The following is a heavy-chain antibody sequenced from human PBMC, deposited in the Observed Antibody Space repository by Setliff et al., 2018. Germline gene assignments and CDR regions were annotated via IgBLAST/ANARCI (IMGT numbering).Heavy chain of an antibody. Sequence: LSLSCAASGFTFDSYGMHWVHQAPGKGLEWVAFIRFDGSTKYYADSVKGRFTISRDNFQNTLYLQMDSLRPEDTGVYYCAKVKKQLIRGSGLDLWGQGTLVTVSS. D-gene: IGHD3-10*01. J-gene: IGHJ5*02. CDR3: AKVKKQLIRGSGLDL. CDR2: IRFDGSTK. CDR1: GFTFDSYG. V-gene: IGHV3-30*02.